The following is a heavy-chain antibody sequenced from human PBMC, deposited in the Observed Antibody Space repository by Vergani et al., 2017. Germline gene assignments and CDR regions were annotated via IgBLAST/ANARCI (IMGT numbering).Heavy chain of an antibody. CDR3: AKDPSLSSCWYVQAVAFDI. J-gene: IGHJ3*02. CDR2: IYSGGST. V-gene: IGHV3-66*01. D-gene: IGHD6-19*01. CDR1: GFTVSSNY. Sequence: VQLVESGGGLVKPGGSLRLSCAASGFTVSSNYMSWVRQAPGKGLEWVSVIYSGGSTYYADSVKGRFTISRDNSKNTLYLQMNSLRAEDTAVYYCAKDPSLSSCWYVQAVAFDIWGQGTMVTVSS.